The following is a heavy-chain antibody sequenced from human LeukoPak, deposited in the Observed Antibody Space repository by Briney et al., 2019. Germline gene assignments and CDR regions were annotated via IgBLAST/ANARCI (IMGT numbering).Heavy chain of an antibody. V-gene: IGHV1-69*04. J-gene: IGHJ6*03. D-gene: IGHD3-3*01. Sequence: SVKVSCKASGGTFSSYAISWVRQAPGQGLEWMGRIIPILGIANYAQKLQGRVTMTTDTSTSTAYMELRSLRSDDTAVYYCARATNDFWSGYYYYYYYYMDVWGKGTTVTVSS. CDR2: IIPILGIA. CDR3: ARATNDFWSGYYYYYYYYMDV. CDR1: GGTFSSYA.